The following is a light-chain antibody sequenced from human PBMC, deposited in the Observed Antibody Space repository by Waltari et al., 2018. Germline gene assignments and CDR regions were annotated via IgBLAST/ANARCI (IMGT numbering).Light chain of an antibody. CDR3: QQYHSVPLT. CDR2: DAS. Sequence: IRLTPSPSSLCAPVGDRAPSTCQASQDIKKSLNWFHQQPGKAPRVLIFDASNSQTGAPSRFGGSGSGTDFTFTISSLQPEDMGTYYCQQYHSVPLTFGGGTRVEIK. CDR1: QDIKKS. V-gene: IGKV1-33*01. J-gene: IGKJ4*01.